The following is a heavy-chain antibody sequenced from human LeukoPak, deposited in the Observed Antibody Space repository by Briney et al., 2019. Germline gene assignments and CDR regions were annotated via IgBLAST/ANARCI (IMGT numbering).Heavy chain of an antibody. Sequence: ASVKVSCKASGYTFTNYGITWVRQAPGQGLEWMGWITSFNGNTNYAQTLQGRVTMTTDASTSTAYMELRSLSSDDTAFYYCARGRGSSDWYYFDYSGQGTLVTVSS. J-gene: IGHJ4*02. V-gene: IGHV1-18*01. CDR1: GYTFTNYG. D-gene: IGHD6-19*01. CDR2: ITSFNGNT. CDR3: ARGRGSSDWYYFDY.